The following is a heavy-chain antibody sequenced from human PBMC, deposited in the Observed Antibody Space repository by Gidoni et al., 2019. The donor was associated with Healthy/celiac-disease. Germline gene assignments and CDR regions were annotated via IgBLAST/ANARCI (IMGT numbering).Heavy chain of an antibody. J-gene: IGHJ5*02. CDR3: ARGAPRDGYKS. CDR2: ISSSSSTI. CDR1: GFTFSSYS. Sequence: EVQLVESGGGLVQPGGSLRLSCAASGFTFSSYSMNWVRQAPGKGLEWVSYISSSSSTIYYADSVKGRFTISRDNAKNSLYLQMNSLRAEDTAVYYCARGAPRDGYKSWGQGTLVTVSS. D-gene: IGHD5-12*01. V-gene: IGHV3-48*01.